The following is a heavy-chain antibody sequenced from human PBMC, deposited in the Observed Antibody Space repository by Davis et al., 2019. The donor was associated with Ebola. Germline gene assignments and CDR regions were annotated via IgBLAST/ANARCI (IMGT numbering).Heavy chain of an antibody. CDR2: MSGSGDST. V-gene: IGHV3-23*01. D-gene: IGHD4-17*01. CDR3: AKYGDYWYFDL. CDR1: GFRFSSYA. Sequence: GESLKISCAASGFRFSSYALSWVRQAPGKGLEWVSRMSGSGDSTYYADSVKGRFTISRDNAKNSLYLQMNSLRDEDTAVYYCAKYGDYWYFDLWGRGTLVTVSS. J-gene: IGHJ2*01.